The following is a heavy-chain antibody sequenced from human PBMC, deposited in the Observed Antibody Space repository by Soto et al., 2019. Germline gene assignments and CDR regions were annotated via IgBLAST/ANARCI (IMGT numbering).Heavy chain of an antibody. D-gene: IGHD5-12*01. Sequence: ASVKVSCKASGYTFTGYYMHWVRQAPGQGLEWMGWINPNSGGTNYAQKFQGWVTMTRDTSISTAYMELSRLRSDDTAVYYCARGGFGGYEYYYYGMDVWGQGTTVTV. CDR2: INPNSGGT. V-gene: IGHV1-2*04. CDR3: ARGGFGGYEYYYYGMDV. J-gene: IGHJ6*02. CDR1: GYTFTGYY.